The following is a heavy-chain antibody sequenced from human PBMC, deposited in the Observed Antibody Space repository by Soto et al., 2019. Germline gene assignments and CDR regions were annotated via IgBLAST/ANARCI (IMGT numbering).Heavy chain of an antibody. CDR1: GGTFSSYA. V-gene: IGHV1-69*13. CDR2: IIPIFGTA. CDR3: ARDQSNYDFWSGYLTDYSHRLRYYYYYGMDV. D-gene: IGHD3-3*01. J-gene: IGHJ6*02. Sequence: ASVKVSCKASGGTFSSYAISWVRQAPGQGLEWMGGIIPIFGTANYAQKFQGRVTITADESTSTAYMELSSLRSEDTAVYYCARDQSNYDFWSGYLTDYSHRLRYYYYYGMDVWGQGTTVTVSS.